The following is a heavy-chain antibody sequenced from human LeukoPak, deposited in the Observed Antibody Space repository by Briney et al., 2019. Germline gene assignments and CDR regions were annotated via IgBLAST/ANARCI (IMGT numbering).Heavy chain of an antibody. Sequence: SGTLSLTCAVAGGSISSSNWWSWVRQPPGKGLEWIGEIYHSGSTNYNPSLKSRVTISADKSKNQFSLKLSSVTAADTAVYYCARFSSGWLNYFDYWGQGTLVTVSS. CDR2: IYHSGST. CDR3: ARFSSGWLNYFDY. J-gene: IGHJ4*02. V-gene: IGHV4-4*02. D-gene: IGHD6-19*01. CDR1: GGSISSSNW.